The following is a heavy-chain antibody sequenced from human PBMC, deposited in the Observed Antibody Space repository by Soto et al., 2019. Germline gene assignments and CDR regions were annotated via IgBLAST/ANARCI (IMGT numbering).Heavy chain of an antibody. J-gene: IGHJ6*02. V-gene: IGHV1-69*13. CDR1: GGTFSSYA. CDR3: ARETAVAGTDYYYYYGMDV. Sequence: ASVKVSCKASGGTFSSYAISWVRQAPGQGLEWMGGIIPIFGTANYAQKFQGRVTITADESTSTAYMELSSLRSEDTAVYYCARETAVAGTDYYYYYGMDVWGQGTTVTVSS. D-gene: IGHD6-19*01. CDR2: IIPIFGTA.